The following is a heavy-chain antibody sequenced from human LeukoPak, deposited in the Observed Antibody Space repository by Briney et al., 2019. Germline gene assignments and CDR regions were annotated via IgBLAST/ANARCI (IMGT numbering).Heavy chain of an antibody. V-gene: IGHV1-69*06. D-gene: IGHD4-17*01. Sequence: SVKVSCKASGYTFTGYYMHWVRQAPGQGLEWMGGIIPIFGTANYAQKFQGRVTITADKSTSTAYMELSSLRSEDTAVYYYARGYGDNLDIWGQGTMVTVSS. CDR3: ARGYGDNLDI. CDR1: GYTFTGYY. J-gene: IGHJ3*02. CDR2: IIPIFGTA.